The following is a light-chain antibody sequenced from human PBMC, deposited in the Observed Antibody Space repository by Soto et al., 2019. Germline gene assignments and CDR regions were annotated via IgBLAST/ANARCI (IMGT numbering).Light chain of an antibody. J-gene: IGKJ1*01. CDR2: GAS. CDR3: QQYNNWLIT. V-gene: IGKV3-15*01. CDR1: QSLSSN. Sequence: EIVMTQSPATLSVSPGERATLSCRASQSLSSNLAWYQQKPGQAPRLLIYGASTRATGIPARFSGSGSGTEFTLTISSLQSEDFALYYCQQYNNWLITFGQGTKVDIK.